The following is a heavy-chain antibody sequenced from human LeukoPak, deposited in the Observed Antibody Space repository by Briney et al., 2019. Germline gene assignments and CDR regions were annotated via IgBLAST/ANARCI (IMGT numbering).Heavy chain of an antibody. CDR1: GFTVSSNY. V-gene: IGHV3-23*01. J-gene: IGHJ4*02. CDR2: ISGSGGST. Sequence: GGSLRLSCVVSGFTVSSNYMSWVRQAPGKGLEWVSTISGSGGSTYYADSVKGRFTISRDNSKNTLYLQMNSLRAEDTAVYYCAKEASYSSSWYGCFAYWDQGTLVTVSS. CDR3: AKEASYSSSWYGCFAY. D-gene: IGHD6-13*01.